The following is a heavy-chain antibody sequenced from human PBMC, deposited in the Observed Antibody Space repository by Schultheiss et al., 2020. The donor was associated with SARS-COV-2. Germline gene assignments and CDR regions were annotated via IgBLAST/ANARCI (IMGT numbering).Heavy chain of an antibody. CDR3: ARDYGDYIN. D-gene: IGHD4-17*01. CDR1: GGSFSGHY. Sequence: SKTLSLTCAVYGGSFSGHYWSWIRQPPGKGLEWIGEINHSGSTNYNPSLKSRVTISVDTSKNQFSLKLSSVTAADTAVYYCARDYGDYINWGQGTLVTVSS. V-gene: IGHV4-34*01. CDR2: INHSGST. J-gene: IGHJ4*02.